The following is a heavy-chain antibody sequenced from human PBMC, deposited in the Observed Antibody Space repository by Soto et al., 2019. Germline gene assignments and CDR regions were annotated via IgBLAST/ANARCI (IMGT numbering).Heavy chain of an antibody. D-gene: IGHD5-18*01. CDR1: GFTNSSNY. CDR3: ARHGYSHGGGYFDY. Sequence: EVQLVESGGGLVQPGGSLRLSCAASGFTNSSNYMSWVRQAPGKGLEWVSVIYSGGSAYYADSVKGRFTISRDNSKNTLYLQMNSLRAEDTAVYYCARHGYSHGGGYFDYWGQGTLATVSS. J-gene: IGHJ4*02. CDR2: IYSGGSA. V-gene: IGHV3-66*04.